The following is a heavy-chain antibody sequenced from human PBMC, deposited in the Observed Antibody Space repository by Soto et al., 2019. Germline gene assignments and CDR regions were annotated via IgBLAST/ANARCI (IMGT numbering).Heavy chain of an antibody. CDR1: GFTFSNYG. CDR3: AKARVRILVPNPLEV. Sequence: GGSLRLSCVRSGFTFSNYGMHWVGQPQGKELEWLALVSYEGVKRYCAYSVRGRLIISRDNSEATLYLQLHSLEPAATAVYFCAKARVRILVPNPLEVWGQGTPVSVTA. CDR2: VSYEGVKR. J-gene: IGHJ4*02. D-gene: IGHD3-3*01. V-gene: IGHV3-30*18.